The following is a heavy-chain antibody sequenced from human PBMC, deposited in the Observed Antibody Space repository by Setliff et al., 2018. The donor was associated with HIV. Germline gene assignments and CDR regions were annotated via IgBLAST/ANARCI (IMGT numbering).Heavy chain of an antibody. D-gene: IGHD2-15*01. CDR2: IYYSGRT. CDR3: ARKNRYCSGGSCYYFDS. Sequence: SETLSLTCTVSGGSISSSLYYWGWIRQPPGKGLEWIGSIYYSGRTYYNPSLKSRITISVDTSKNQFSLKLSAVNAADTAVYYCARKNRYCSGGSCYYFDSWGLGTLVTVSS. CDR1: GGSISSSLYY. J-gene: IGHJ4*02. V-gene: IGHV4-39*01.